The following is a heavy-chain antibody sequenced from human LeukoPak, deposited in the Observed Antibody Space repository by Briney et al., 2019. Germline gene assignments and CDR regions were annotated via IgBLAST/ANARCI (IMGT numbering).Heavy chain of an antibody. CDR3: ARAQRPYYYYMDV. CDR2: IYTSGST. V-gene: IGHV4-4*07. J-gene: IGHJ6*03. Sequence: SETLCLTCTVSDVALSIYSWSWIRQPAGKGLEWIGRIYTSGSTNYNPSLKSRVTMSVDTSKNQFSLKLSSVTAADTAVYYCARAQRPYYYYMDVWGKGTTVTVSS. CDR1: DVALSIYS.